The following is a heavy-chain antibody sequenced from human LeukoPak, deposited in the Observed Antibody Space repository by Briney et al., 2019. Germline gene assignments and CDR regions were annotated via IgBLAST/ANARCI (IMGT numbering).Heavy chain of an antibody. J-gene: IGHJ6*04. Sequence: GGSLRLSCAASGFTFSDYYMTWIRQAPGKGLEWVSYISSSGGAIYNADSVKGRFTISRDNAKNSLYLQMNSLRAEDTAVYYCARAYSSSSLLRVWGKGTTVTVSS. D-gene: IGHD6-6*01. V-gene: IGHV3-11*04. CDR2: ISSSGGAI. CDR1: GFTFSDYY. CDR3: ARAYSSSSLLRV.